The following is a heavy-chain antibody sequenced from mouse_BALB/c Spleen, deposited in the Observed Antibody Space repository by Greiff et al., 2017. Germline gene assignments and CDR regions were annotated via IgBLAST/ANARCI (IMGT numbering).Heavy chain of an antibody. V-gene: IGHV14-3*02. CDR3: ARSSRGNWFAY. J-gene: IGHJ3*01. D-gene: IGHD3-1*01. Sequence: VQLQQSGAELVKPGASVKLSCTASGFNIKDTYMHWVKQRPEQGLEWIGRIDPANGNTKYDPKFQGKATITADTSSNTAYLQLSSLTSEDTAVYYCARSSRGNWFAYWGQGTLVTVSA. CDR2: IDPANGNT. CDR1: GFNIKDTY.